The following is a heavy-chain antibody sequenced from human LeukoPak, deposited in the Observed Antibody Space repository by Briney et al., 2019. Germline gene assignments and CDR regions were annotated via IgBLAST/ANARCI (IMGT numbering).Heavy chain of an antibody. CDR2: FDPEDGET. CDR1: GYTLTELS. Sequence: ASVKVSCKVSGYTLTELSMHWVRQAPGKGLEWMGGFDPEDGETIYAQKFQGRVTMTEDTSTDTAYMELSSLRSEDTAVYYCATQHIVVVTVSRAFDTWGQGTMVTVSS. D-gene: IGHD2-21*02. CDR3: ATQHIVVVTVSRAFDT. V-gene: IGHV1-24*01. J-gene: IGHJ3*02.